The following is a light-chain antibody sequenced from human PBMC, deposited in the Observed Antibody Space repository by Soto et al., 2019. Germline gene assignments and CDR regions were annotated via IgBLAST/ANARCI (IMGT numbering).Light chain of an antibody. CDR2: AAS. J-gene: IGKJ4*01. V-gene: IGKV1-39*01. CDR1: QSISSY. CDR3: QQSYSTPLT. Sequence: DIQMTQSPSSLSASVGDRVTITCLASQSISSYLNWYQQKPGKAPKLLIYAASSLQSGVPSRFSGSGSGTDFTRTISSLQPEDFATYYCQQSYSTPLTFGGGTNVEIK.